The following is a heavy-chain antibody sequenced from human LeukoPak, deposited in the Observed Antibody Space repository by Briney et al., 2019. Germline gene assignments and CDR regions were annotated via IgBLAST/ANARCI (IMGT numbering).Heavy chain of an antibody. CDR1: GFNFNTYG. CDR3: AKVGLLRGGGYFDY. Sequence: GGSLRLSCATSGFNFNTYGMHWARQAPGKGLEWVAFSRYDENNNYYADSVRGRFTTSRDNSKNTVYLQMNSLRVEDTAVYYCAKVGLLRGGGYFDYWGQGTLATVSS. J-gene: IGHJ4*02. V-gene: IGHV3-30*02. CDR2: SRYDENNN. D-gene: IGHD3-16*01.